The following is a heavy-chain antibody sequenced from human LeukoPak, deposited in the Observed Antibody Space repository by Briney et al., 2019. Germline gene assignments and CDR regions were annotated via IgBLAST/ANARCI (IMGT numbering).Heavy chain of an antibody. J-gene: IGHJ4*02. Sequence: SETLSLTCTVSGGSLSSYYWSWLRQPPGKGLEWIGYIYYSGSTNYNPSLKSRVTISVDTSKNQFSLKLSSVTAADTAVYYCARVGSYGPARGTIDYWGQGTLVTVSS. CDR3: ARVGSYGPARGTIDY. CDR1: GGSLSSYY. CDR2: IYYSGST. V-gene: IGHV4-59*01. D-gene: IGHD5-18*01.